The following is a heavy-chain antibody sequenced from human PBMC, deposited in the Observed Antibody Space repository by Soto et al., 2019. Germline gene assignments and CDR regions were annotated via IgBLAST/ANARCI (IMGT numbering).Heavy chain of an antibody. D-gene: IGHD5-18*01. CDR3: ARHVDTAMVPIDY. J-gene: IGHJ4*02. V-gene: IGHV4-39*01. CDR2: IYYSGST. Sequence: SGTLSLTCPVPGGSIPSSSYYWGLIRQPPGKGLEWIGSIYYSGSTYYNPSLKSRVTISVDTSKNQFSLKLSSVTAADTAVYYCARHVDTAMVPIDYWGQGTLVTVSS. CDR1: GGSIPSSSYY.